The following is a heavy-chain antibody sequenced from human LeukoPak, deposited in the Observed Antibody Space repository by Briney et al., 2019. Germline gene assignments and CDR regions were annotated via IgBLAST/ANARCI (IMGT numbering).Heavy chain of an antibody. CDR2: ISYDGSNK. V-gene: IGHV3-30-3*01. CDR3: ARGTYRAVAGSLHNWFDP. J-gene: IGHJ5*02. Sequence: PGRSLTLSCAASGFTFSSYAMHWVRQAPGKGLGWVAVISYDGSNKYYADSVKGRFTISSDNSKNTLYLQMNSLRAEDTAVYFCARGTYRAVAGSLHNWFDPWGQGTLVTVSS. CDR1: GFTFSSYA. D-gene: IGHD6-19*01.